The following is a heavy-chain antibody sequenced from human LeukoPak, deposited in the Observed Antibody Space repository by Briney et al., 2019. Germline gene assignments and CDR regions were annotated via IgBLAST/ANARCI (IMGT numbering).Heavy chain of an antibody. Sequence: PSETLSLTCAVYGGSFSGYYWSWIRQPPGKGLEWIGEINHSGSTNYNPSLESRVTISVDTSKNQFSLKLSSVTAADTAVYYCARGPLAYFDYWGQGTLVTVSS. V-gene: IGHV4-34*01. CDR3: ARGPLAYFDY. CDR2: INHSGST. CDR1: GGSFSGYY. J-gene: IGHJ4*02. D-gene: IGHD5-12*01.